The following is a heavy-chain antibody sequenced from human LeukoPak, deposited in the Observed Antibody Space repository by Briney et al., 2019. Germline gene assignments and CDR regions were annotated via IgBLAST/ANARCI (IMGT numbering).Heavy chain of an antibody. V-gene: IGHV4-34*01. CDR2: INHSGST. J-gene: IGHJ4*02. D-gene: IGHD5-24*01. CDR3: ARQRRDGYTDDY. Sequence: KPSETLSLTCAVYGGSFSGYYWSWIRQPPGKGLEWIGEINHSGSTNYNPSLKSRVTISVDTSKNQFSLKLSSVTAADTAVYYCARQRRDGYTDDYWGQGTLVTVSS. CDR1: GGSFSGYY.